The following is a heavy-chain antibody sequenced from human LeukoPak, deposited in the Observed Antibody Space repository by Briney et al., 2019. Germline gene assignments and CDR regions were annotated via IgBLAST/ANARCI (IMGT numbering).Heavy chain of an antibody. J-gene: IGHJ6*02. V-gene: IGHV4-59*01. CDR1: GGSISSYY. D-gene: IGHD3-16*02. CDR2: IYYSGST. Sequence: PSATLSLTCTVSGGSISSYYWSRIRQPPGKGLEWIGYIYYSGSTNYNPSLKSRVTISVDTSKNQFTLKLSSVTAADTAVYYCARAVKYYYYGMDVWGQGTTVTVSS. CDR3: ARAVKYYYYGMDV.